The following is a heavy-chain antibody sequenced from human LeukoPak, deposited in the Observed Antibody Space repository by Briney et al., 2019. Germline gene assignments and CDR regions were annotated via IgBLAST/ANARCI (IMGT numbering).Heavy chain of an antibody. CDR3: ARRGPYYDILTGYYKYYYYMDV. CDR1: GGSISGYY. CDR2: IYTSGST. V-gene: IGHV4-4*09. D-gene: IGHD3-9*01. J-gene: IGHJ6*03. Sequence: PSETLSLTCTVSGGSISGYYWSWIRQPPGKGLEWIGYIYTSGSTNYNPSLKSRATISVDTSKDQFSLKLSSVTAADTAVYYCARRGPYYDILTGYYKYYYYMDVWGKGTTVTVSS.